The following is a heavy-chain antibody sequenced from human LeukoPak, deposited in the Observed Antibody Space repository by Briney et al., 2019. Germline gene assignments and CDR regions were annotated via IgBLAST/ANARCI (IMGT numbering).Heavy chain of an antibody. D-gene: IGHD3-10*01. J-gene: IGHJ4*02. CDR3: ARTTVLLWFGEGSYYFDY. CDR1: GGTFSSYA. V-gene: IGHV1-69*04. Sequence: SVKVSCTASGGTFSSYAISWVRQAPGQGLEWMGRIIPILGIANYAQKFQGRVTITADKSTSTAYMELSSLRSEDTAVYYCARTTVLLWFGEGSYYFDYWGQGTLVTVSS. CDR2: IIPILGIA.